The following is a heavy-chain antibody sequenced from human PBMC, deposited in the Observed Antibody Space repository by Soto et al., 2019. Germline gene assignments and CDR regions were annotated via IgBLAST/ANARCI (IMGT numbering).Heavy chain of an antibody. D-gene: IGHD6-19*01. CDR1: GDSFTGFW. CDR3: ARQHPLDSRVWYT. Sequence: GESLKISCKVSGDSFTGFWIGWVRQMPGKGLEWLGSIYPRDSDTRYSPSFQGQVTISADKSLSTAYLQWNSLQASDTAIYYCARQHPLDSRVWYTWGAGTMVTV. V-gene: IGHV5-51*01. CDR2: IYPRDSDT. J-gene: IGHJ4*02.